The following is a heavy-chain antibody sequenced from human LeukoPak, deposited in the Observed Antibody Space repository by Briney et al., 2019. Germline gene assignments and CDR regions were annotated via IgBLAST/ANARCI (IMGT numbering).Heavy chain of an antibody. Sequence: ASVKVSCKASGYTFTSYYMHWVRQAPGQGLEWMGIINPSGGSTSYAQKFQGRVTMTEDTSTDTAYMELSSLRSEDTAVYYCAAMTTVTTFAFDIWGQGTMVTVSS. D-gene: IGHD4-17*01. CDR1: GYTFTSYY. J-gene: IGHJ3*02. V-gene: IGHV1-46*01. CDR3: AAMTTVTTFAFDI. CDR2: INPSGGST.